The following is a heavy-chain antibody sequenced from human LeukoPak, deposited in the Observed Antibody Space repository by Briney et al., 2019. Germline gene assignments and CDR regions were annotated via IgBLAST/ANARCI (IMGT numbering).Heavy chain of an antibody. CDR2: IKQDGSEK. J-gene: IGHJ4*02. CDR1: GFTFSNYW. Sequence: GGSLRLSCAASGFTFSNYWMTWVRQAPGKGLEFVANIKQDGSEKYYVDSVKGRFTISRDNAKNSLYLHMNSLTVEDTAVYYCSRDPRHNDYWGQGTLVTVSS. CDR3: SRDPRHNDY. V-gene: IGHV3-7*03.